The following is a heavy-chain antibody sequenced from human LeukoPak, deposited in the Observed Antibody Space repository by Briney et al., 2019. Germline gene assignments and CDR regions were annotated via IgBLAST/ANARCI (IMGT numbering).Heavy chain of an antibody. J-gene: IGHJ4*02. CDR3: ARSYSSSPFDY. V-gene: IGHV4-4*07. CDR2: IYTSGST. CDR1: GGSISSYY. Sequence: PSETLSLTXTVSGGSISSYYWSWIRQPAGKGLEWIGRIYTSGSTNYNPPLKSRVTMSVGTSKNQFSLKLSSVTAADTAVYYCARSYSSSPFDYWGQGTLVTVSS. D-gene: IGHD6-6*01.